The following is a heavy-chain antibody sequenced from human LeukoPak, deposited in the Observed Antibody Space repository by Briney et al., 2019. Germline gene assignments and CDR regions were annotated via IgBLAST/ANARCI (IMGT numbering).Heavy chain of an antibody. V-gene: IGHV3-43*02. D-gene: IGHD6-19*01. J-gene: IGHJ4*02. CDR1: GFTFDEYG. Sequence: GGPLRLSCAASGFTFDEYGMYWVRQAPGKGLEWVSLISGDGGSTFYADSVKGRFTISRDNSKNSLYLQMNGLRTEDTALYYCAKDQWQAGGFDYWGQGTLVTVSS. CDR2: ISGDGGST. CDR3: AKDQWQAGGFDY.